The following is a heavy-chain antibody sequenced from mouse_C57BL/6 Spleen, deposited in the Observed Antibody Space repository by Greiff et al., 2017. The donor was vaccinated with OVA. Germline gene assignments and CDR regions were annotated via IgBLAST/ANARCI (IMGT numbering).Heavy chain of an antibody. CDR1: GYAFSSSW. J-gene: IGHJ2*01. CDR3: ARLGGNYYFDY. Sequence: VQLQQSGPELVKPGASVKISCKASGYAFSSSWMNWVKQRPGKGLEWIGRIYPGDGDTNYNGKFKGKATLTADKSSSTAYMQLSSLTSEDSAVYFCARLGGNYYFDYWGQGTTLTVAS. V-gene: IGHV1-82*01. CDR2: IYPGDGDT. D-gene: IGHD2-1*01.